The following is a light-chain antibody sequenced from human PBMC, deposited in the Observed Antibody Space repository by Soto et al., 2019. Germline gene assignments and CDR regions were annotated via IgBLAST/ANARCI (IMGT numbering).Light chain of an antibody. CDR3: AAWDDSLNGYV. CDR1: SSNIGSNT. V-gene: IGLV1-44*01. CDR2: NNN. J-gene: IGLJ1*01. Sequence: QSVLTQPPSASGTPGQRVTISCSGSSSNIGSNTVTWYQQLPGTATKLLIYNNNQRPSGVPDRFSGSKSGTSASLDISGLQSEDEAHYYCAAWDDSLNGYVLGTGTKVTVL.